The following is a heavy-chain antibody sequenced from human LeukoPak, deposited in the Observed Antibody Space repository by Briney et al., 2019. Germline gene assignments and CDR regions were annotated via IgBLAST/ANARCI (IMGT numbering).Heavy chain of an antibody. CDR2: INHRGST. CDR3: ARGPPMYNWFDP. V-gene: IGHV4-34*01. CDR1: GGSFSGYY. Sequence: PSETLSLTCAVYGGSFSGYYWSWIRQPPGKGLEWIGEINHRGSTNYNPSLKSRVTISVDTSKNQFSLKLSSVTAADTAVYYCARGPPMYNWFDPWGQGTLVTVSS. J-gene: IGHJ5*02.